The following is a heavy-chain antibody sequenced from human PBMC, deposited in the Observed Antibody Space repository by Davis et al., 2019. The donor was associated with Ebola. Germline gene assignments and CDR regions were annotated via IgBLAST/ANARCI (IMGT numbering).Heavy chain of an antibody. Sequence: PSETLSLTCAVYGGSFSGYYWSWIRQPPGKGLEWIGEINHSGSTNYNPSLKSRVTISVDTSKNQFSLKPSSVTAADTAVYYCARSDSYGNARVGGMDVWGQGTTVTVSS. D-gene: IGHD5-18*01. CDR2: INHSGST. V-gene: IGHV4-34*01. CDR1: GGSFSGYY. CDR3: ARSDSYGNARVGGMDV. J-gene: IGHJ6*02.